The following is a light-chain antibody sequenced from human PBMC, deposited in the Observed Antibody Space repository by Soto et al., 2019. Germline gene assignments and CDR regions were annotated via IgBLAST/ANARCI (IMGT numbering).Light chain of an antibody. J-gene: IGKJ4*01. Sequence: FVWPQPPPTLSLASGGKASPSCRASQSVSSYLAWYQQKPGQAPRLLIYDASNRATGIPARFSGSGSGTDFTLTISSLEPEDFAVYYCQQRSNWPLTFGGGAKVDIK. CDR2: DAS. V-gene: IGKV3-11*01. CDR3: QQRSNWPLT. CDR1: QSVSSY.